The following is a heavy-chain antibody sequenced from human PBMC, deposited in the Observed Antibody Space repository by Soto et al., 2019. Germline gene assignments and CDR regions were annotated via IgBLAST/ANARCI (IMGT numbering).Heavy chain of an antibody. CDR2: ISGSGRST. D-gene: IGHD6-13*01. V-gene: IGHV3-23*01. J-gene: IGHJ4*02. Sequence: GGSLRLSCAASGFSFSSCAMSWVRQAPGKGLEWVSVISGSGRSTDYADSVKGRFTMSRDDSKNMVFLQMNSLSAEDTAVYYCAKHTLFSDSWYEDYWGQGTLVTVSS. CDR3: AKHTLFSDSWYEDY. CDR1: GFSFSSCA.